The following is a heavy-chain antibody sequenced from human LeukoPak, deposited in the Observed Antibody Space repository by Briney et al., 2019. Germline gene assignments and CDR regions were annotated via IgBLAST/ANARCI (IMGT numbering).Heavy chain of an antibody. CDR3: AKGSGAWFWGNDYYFDY. J-gene: IGHJ4*02. V-gene: IGHV3-9*01. CDR1: GFSFDDYA. Sequence: PPGGSLRLSCSASGFSFDDYAMHWVRQTPGKGLEWVSSITWNSGRTGYGDSVKGRFTISRDSAKTSLYLQMNSLRADDTALYYCAKGSGAWFWGNDYYFDYWGQGALVTVSS. D-gene: IGHD3-10*01. CDR2: ITWNSGRT.